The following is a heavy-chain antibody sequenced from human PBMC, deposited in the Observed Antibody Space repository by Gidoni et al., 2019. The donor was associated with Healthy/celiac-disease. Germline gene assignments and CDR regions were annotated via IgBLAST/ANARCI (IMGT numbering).Heavy chain of an antibody. Sequence: QVQLQQWGAGLLKPSETLSLTCAVYGGCLSGHYWSWIRQPPGKGLEWIGEINHSGSINYNPSLKSRVTISIDTSKNQFSLKLSAVTAADTAMYYCATLTGADWFDPWGQGTLVTVSS. V-gene: IGHV4-34*01. CDR2: INHSGSI. CDR1: GGCLSGHY. D-gene: IGHD7-27*01. CDR3: ATLTGADWFDP. J-gene: IGHJ5*02.